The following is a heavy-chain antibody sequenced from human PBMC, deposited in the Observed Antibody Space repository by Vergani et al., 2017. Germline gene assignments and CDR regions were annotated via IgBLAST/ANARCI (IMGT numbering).Heavy chain of an antibody. CDR2: IYYNGTT. CDR1: GGTISSTNSY. J-gene: IGHJ4*02. D-gene: IGHD6-13*01. V-gene: IGHV4-39*01. Sequence: QLQLQESGPGLVQPSETLSLTCIVSGGTISSTNSYWGWIRQPPGKGLEWIGSIYYNGTTYYNPSLKSRVSISVDTSKNQFSLKLSSVTAADTAVYFCARRVAVAGTRLGFDYWGQGTLVTVSS. CDR3: ARRVAVAGTRLGFDY.